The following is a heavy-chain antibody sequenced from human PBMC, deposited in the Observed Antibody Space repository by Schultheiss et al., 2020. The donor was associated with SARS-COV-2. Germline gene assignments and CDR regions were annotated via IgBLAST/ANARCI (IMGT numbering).Heavy chain of an antibody. Sequence: GSLRLSCAASGFTVSSNYMSWVRQAPGKGLEWIGSIYYSGSTNYNPSLKSRVTMSVDTSKNQFSLKLSSVTAADTAVYYCARSKRAGGSYYFDYWGQGTLVTVSS. CDR2: IYYSGST. CDR3: ARSKRAGGSYYFDY. V-gene: IGHV4-59*02. D-gene: IGHD2-8*02. J-gene: IGHJ4*02. CDR1: GFTVSSNY.